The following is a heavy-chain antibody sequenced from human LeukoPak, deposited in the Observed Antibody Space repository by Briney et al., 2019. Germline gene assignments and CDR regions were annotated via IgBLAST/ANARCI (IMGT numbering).Heavy chain of an antibody. CDR1: GFTASSYT. Sequence: GGSLRLSCEAAGFTASSYTMNWVRQAPGKGLEWVSLISRTTGSIYYADSVGGRFTISRDSAKNSVYLQMNSLRAEDTAIYYCARESILGTTTDYFDYWGQGTQVIVSS. V-gene: IGHV3-48*04. CDR3: ARESILGTTTDYFDY. D-gene: IGHD1-26*01. J-gene: IGHJ4*02. CDR2: ISRTTGSI.